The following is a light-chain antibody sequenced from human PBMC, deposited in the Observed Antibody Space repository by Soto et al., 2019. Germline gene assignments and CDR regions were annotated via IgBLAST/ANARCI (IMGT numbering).Light chain of an antibody. CDR2: KAS. Sequence: DIQMTQSPSTLSASVGDRVTITCRVSQSISSWLAWYQQKPGKAPKLLIYKASSLESGVPSRFNGSGSGTEFSLTISSLQPDDFATYYCQQYNSYWTFSQGTKVDIK. V-gene: IGKV1-5*03. J-gene: IGKJ1*01. CDR1: QSISSW. CDR3: QQYNSYWT.